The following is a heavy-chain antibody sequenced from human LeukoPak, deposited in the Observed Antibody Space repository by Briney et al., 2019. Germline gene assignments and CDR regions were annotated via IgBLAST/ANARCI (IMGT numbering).Heavy chain of an antibody. CDR3: AREKGDCTNGVCYTADY. V-gene: IGHV4-59*01. D-gene: IGHD2-8*01. CDR1: GGSISSYY. Sequence: SETLSLTCTVSGGSISSYYWSWIRQPPGKGLEWIGYIYYSGSTNYNPSLKSRVTISVDTSKNQFSLKLSSVTAADTAVYYCAREKGDCTNGVCYTADYWGQGTLVTVSS. CDR2: IYYSGST. J-gene: IGHJ4*02.